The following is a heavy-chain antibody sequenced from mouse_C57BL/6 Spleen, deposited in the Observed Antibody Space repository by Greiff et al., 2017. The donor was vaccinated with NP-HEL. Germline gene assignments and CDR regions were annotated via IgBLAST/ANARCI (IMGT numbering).Heavy chain of an antibody. V-gene: IGHV1-82*01. CDR3: ARSRNVAMDY. D-gene: IGHD2-1*01. CDR1: GYAFSSSW. Sequence: QVQLQQSGPELVKPGASVKISCKASGYAFSSSWMNWVKQRPGKGLEWIGRIYPGDGDTNYNGKFKGKATLTADKSSSTAYMQLSSLTSEDSAVHFCARSRNVAMDYWGQGTSVTVSS. J-gene: IGHJ4*01. CDR2: IYPGDGDT.